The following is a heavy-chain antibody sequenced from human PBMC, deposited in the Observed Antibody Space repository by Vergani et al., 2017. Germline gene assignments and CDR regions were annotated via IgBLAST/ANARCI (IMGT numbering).Heavy chain of an antibody. CDR3: ARQSTLEWVVKFGLIHP. CDR2: IYYSGST. Sequence: QLQLQESGPGLVKPSATLSLTCSVSGASIRSSNYYWGWIRQPPGKGLEWIASIYYSGSTYYNPSLKSRVTISVDTSKNQFSLKLSSVTAADTAVYFCARQSTLEWVVKFGLIHPWGQG. D-gene: IGHD3-3*01. CDR1: GASIRSSNYY. J-gene: IGHJ5*02. V-gene: IGHV4-39*01.